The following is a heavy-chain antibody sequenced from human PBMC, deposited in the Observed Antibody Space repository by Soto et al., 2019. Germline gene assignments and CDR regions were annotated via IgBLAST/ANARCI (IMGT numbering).Heavy chain of an antibody. V-gene: IGHV5-51*01. CDR3: ARPYLGAAAGPFDY. D-gene: IGHD6-13*01. CDR2: IYPGDSDT. CDR1: GYSFTSYW. Sequence: PGESLKIACKGSGYSFTSYWLGWVRQMPGKGLEWMGIIYPGDSDTRYSPSFQGQVTISVDKSISTAYLQWSSLKASDTAMYYCARPYLGAAAGPFDYWGQGTLVTVSS. J-gene: IGHJ4*02.